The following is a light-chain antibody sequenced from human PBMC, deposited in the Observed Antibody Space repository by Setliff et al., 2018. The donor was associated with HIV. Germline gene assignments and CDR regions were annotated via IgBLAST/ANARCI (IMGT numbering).Light chain of an antibody. CDR3: YSYTSSDTYV. CDR2: DVR. J-gene: IGLJ1*01. V-gene: IGLV2-14*03. CDR1: SSDVGGYNY. Sequence: QSVLAQPASVSGSPGQSITISCTGTSSDVGGYNYVSWYQHFPGRTPKLIIYDVRNRPPGVSSRFSGSKSGNTASLTISGLRAEDEADYYCYSYTSSDTYVFGTGTKVTVL.